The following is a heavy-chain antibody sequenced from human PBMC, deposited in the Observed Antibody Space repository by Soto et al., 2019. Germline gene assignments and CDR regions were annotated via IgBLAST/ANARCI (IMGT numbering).Heavy chain of an antibody. Sequence: QVQLVESGGGLVKPGGSLRLSCAASGFTFSDYYMSWIRQAPGKGLEWVSYISSSGSTIYYADSVKGRFTISRDNAKNSLYLQMNSLRAEDTAVYYCARDRPLIVVVPAARGGWFDPWGQGTLVTVSS. CDR3: ARDRPLIVVVPAARGGWFDP. CDR2: ISSSGSTI. D-gene: IGHD2-2*01. J-gene: IGHJ5*02. CDR1: GFTFSDYY. V-gene: IGHV3-11*01.